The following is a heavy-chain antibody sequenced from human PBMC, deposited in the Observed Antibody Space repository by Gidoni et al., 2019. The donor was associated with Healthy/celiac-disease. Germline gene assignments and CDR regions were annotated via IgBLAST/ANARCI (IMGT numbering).Heavy chain of an antibody. CDR1: GLPFRISA. CDR2: ISYDGSNK. Sequence: QLHLVASGGGVVQPGRSLSLSCAPSGLPFRISALHWVRQAPGKGLAGVAVISYDGSNKYYADSVKGRFTISRDNSKNTRYLQMNSLRAEDTAVYYCARDAPGDYGDYGAKGFDPWGQGTLVTVSS. J-gene: IGHJ5*02. V-gene: IGHV3-30-3*01. CDR3: ARDAPGDYGDYGAKGFDP. D-gene: IGHD4-17*01.